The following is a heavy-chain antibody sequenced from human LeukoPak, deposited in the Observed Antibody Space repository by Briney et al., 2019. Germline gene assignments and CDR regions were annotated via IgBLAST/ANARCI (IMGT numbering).Heavy chain of an antibody. D-gene: IGHD6-13*01. Sequence: SETLSLTCTVSGGSIDIYYWSWIRQPPGKGLEWIGYIYYSGSTNYNPSLKSRVTISVDTSKNQFSLKLSSVTAADTAVYYCARTTEAHSWRTRYYDYYMDVWGKGTTVTVSS. CDR2: IYYSGST. CDR1: GGSIDIYY. V-gene: IGHV4-59*01. CDR3: ARTTEAHSWRTRYYDYYMDV. J-gene: IGHJ6*03.